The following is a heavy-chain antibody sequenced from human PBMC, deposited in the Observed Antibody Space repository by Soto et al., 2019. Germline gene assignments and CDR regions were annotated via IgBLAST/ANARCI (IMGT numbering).Heavy chain of an antibody. CDR3: LSGEGQHGHDTGFDY. CDR2: ISYNGIDS. J-gene: IGHJ4*02. V-gene: IGHV3-30*03. CDR1: GFPFSNHG. D-gene: IGHD5-12*01. Sequence: QMQLVESGGGVVQPGRSLRLSCAASGFPFSNHGIHWFRQAPGKGLQWVGDISYNGIDSWYADSVKGRFTIYRDNFNNTAFQQLNGLRLEDTAVYYCLSGEGQHGHDTGFDYWCQGNLVTVSP.